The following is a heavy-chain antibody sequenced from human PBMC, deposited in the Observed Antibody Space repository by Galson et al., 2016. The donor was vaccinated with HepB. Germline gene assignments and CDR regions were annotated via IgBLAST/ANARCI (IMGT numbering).Heavy chain of an antibody. CDR1: GFTFSTYG. J-gene: IGHJ6*02. CDR3: AKDGYRGSYRDYYGMDV. Sequence: SLRLSCAASGFTFSTYGMHWVRQAPGKGLEWVAVISYDGSNKKYADSVKGRSTISRDTSKNTLYLQMNSLTAEDTAVYFCAKDGYRGSYRDYYGMDVWGQGTTVTVSS. D-gene: IGHD1-26*01. V-gene: IGHV3-30*18. CDR2: ISYDGSNK.